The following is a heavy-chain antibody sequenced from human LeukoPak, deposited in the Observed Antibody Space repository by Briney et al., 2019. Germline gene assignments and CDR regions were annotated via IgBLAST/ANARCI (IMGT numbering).Heavy chain of an antibody. J-gene: IGHJ4*02. V-gene: IGHV1-46*01. CDR3: ARSTLCTNGVCPKGRNFDY. Sequence: ASVKVSCKASGYTFTSYYMHWVRQAPGQGLEWMGIINPSGGSTSYAQKFQGRVTITADESTSTAYMELSSLRSEDTAVYYCARSTLCTNGVCPKGRNFDYWGQGTLVTVSS. D-gene: IGHD2-8*01. CDR2: INPSGGST. CDR1: GYTFTSYY.